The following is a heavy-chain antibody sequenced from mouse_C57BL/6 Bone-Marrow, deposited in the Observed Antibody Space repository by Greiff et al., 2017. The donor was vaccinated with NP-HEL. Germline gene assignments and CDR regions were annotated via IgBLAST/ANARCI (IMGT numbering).Heavy chain of an antibody. CDR3: ARKFPIYYCGVAAGYFDV. J-gene: IGHJ1*03. CDR1: GYTFTSYW. Sequence: QVQLQQPGAELVRPGSSVKLSCKASGYTFTSYWMDWVKQRPGQGLEWIGNIYHSDSETHYNQKLKDKATLTVDKSSSTAYMQLSSLTSEDSAVYYCARKFPIYYCGVAAGYFDVWGTGTTVTVSS. CDR2: IYHSDSET. D-gene: IGHD1-1*01. V-gene: IGHV1-61*01.